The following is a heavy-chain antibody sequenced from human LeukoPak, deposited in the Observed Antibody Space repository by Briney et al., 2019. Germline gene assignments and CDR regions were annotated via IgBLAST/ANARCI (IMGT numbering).Heavy chain of an antibody. CDR3: ARVGDGYNL. CDR1: GGSISSYY. V-gene: IGHV4-59*01. CDR2: IYYSGST. J-gene: IGHJ4*02. Sequence: SETLSLTCTVSGGSISSYYWSWIRQPPGKGLEWIGYIYYSGSTNYNPSLKSRVTISVDTSKNQFSLKLSSVTAADTAVYHCARVGDGYNLWGQGTLVTVSS. D-gene: IGHD5-24*01.